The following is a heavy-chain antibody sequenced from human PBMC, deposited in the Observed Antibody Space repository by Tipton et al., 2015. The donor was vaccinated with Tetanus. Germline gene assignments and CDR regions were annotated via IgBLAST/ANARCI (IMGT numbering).Heavy chain of an antibody. Sequence: SLRLSCAASGFTVSSNFMTWVRQAPGEGLEWVSIIYSGGTTYYADSVKGRFTISRDNSRNTLYLKMSSLRAEDTAVYYCAKTISNDYVAAWGQGTLVTVSS. D-gene: IGHD4-17*01. J-gene: IGHJ4*02. CDR1: GFTVSSNF. V-gene: IGHV3-53*01. CDR2: IYSGGTT. CDR3: AKTISNDYVAA.